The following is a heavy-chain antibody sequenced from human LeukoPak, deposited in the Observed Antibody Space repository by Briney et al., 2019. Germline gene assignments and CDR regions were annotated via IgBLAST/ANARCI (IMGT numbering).Heavy chain of an antibody. CDR2: IYPADSDI. Sequence: GESLKISCKGSGYSIDNYWIGWVRQMPGKGLEWMGIIYPADSDIRYSPSFQGQVTISADKSISTAYLQWSSLKASDTAMYYCARQEYCSGGSCYTWFDPWGQGTLVTVSS. CDR3: ARQEYCSGGSCYTWFDP. V-gene: IGHV5-51*01. J-gene: IGHJ5*02. D-gene: IGHD2-15*01. CDR1: GYSIDNYW.